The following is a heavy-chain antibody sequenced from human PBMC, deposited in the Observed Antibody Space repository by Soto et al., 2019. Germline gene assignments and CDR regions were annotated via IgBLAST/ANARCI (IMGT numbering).Heavy chain of an antibody. D-gene: IGHD3-10*01. CDR2: VYHSGNT. Sequence: SETLSLTCTVSGGSISSSSYYWSWIRQPPGKGPEWIGYVYHSGNTNYNPSLKSRVTISADTSRNQLSLKLSSVTAADTAVYYCASGPGFTSYYYMDVWGKGTTVTVSS. CDR3: ASGPGFTSYYYMDV. CDR1: GGSISSSSYY. J-gene: IGHJ6*03. V-gene: IGHV4-61*05.